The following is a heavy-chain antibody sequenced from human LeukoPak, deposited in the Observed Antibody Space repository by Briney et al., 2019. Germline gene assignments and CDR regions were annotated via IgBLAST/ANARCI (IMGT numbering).Heavy chain of an antibody. CDR2: IIPIFGIA. J-gene: IGHJ6*02. V-gene: IGHV1-69*04. Sequence: ASVKVSCKASGYTFTSYYMHWVRQAPGQGLEWMGRIIPIFGIANYAQKFQGRVTITADKSTSTAYMELSSLRSEDTAVYYCARDRGSSSGWYDLPLNYYYYYGMDVWGQGTTVTVSS. CDR3: ARDRGSSSGWYDLPLNYYYYYGMDV. CDR1: GYTFTSYY. D-gene: IGHD6-19*01.